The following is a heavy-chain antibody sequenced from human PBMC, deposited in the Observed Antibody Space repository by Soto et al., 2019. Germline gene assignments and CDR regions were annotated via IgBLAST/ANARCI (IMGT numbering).Heavy chain of an antibody. Sequence: EVQLVETGGGLIQPGGSLRLSCAASGFSVSSNYMSWVRQAPGKGLEWVSVIYSGGSTYYADSVKGRFTISRDNSKNTLYLHMNSLRVDDTAVYYCARSYCDRNWIDPWGQGTLVTVSS. J-gene: IGHJ5*02. D-gene: IGHD1-26*01. V-gene: IGHV3-53*02. CDR2: IYSGGST. CDR3: ARSYCDRNWIDP. CDR1: GFSVSSNY.